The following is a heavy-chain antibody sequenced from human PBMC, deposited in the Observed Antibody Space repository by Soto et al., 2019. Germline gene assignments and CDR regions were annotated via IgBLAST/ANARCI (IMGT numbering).Heavy chain of an antibody. J-gene: IGHJ3*02. CDR1: GGSISSGDYY. V-gene: IGHV4-30-4*01. CDR2: IYYSGST. D-gene: IGHD3-22*01. CDR3: ARSTSSYYYDSSAPSDAFDI. Sequence: PSETLSLTCTVSGGSISSGDYYWSWIRQPPGKGLEWIGYIYYSGSTYYNPSLKSRVTISVDTSKNQFSLKLSSVTAADTAVYYCARSTSSYYYDSSAPSDAFDIWGQGTMVTVSS.